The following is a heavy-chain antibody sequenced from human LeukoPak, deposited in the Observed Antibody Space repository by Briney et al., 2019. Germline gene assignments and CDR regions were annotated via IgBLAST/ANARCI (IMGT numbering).Heavy chain of an antibody. CDR1: GGSISNYY. J-gene: IGHJ5*02. V-gene: IGHV4-59*01. CDR2: IYYSGST. CDR3: AREGAYYDILTGYSPSNWFDP. D-gene: IGHD3-9*01. Sequence: SETLSLTCTVSGGSISNYYWNWIRQPPGKGLEWIGYIYYSGSTNYNPSLKSRVTISVDTSKNQFSLKLSSVTAADTAVYYCAREGAYYDILTGYSPSNWFDPWGQGTLVTVSS.